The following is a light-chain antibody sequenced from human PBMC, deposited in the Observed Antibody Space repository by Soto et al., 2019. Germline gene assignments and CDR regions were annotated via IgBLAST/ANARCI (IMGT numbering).Light chain of an antibody. J-gene: IGKJ5*01. Sequence: EIVLTQSPGTLSLSAGERATLSCRASQSVSSSYLAWYQQKPGRAPRLLIHDAFIRATGIPDRFSGSGSGTDFTLTIARLEPEDFAVYYCQQYGGSPRTFGQGTRLEIK. CDR3: QQYGGSPRT. CDR1: QSVSSSY. CDR2: DAF. V-gene: IGKV3-20*01.